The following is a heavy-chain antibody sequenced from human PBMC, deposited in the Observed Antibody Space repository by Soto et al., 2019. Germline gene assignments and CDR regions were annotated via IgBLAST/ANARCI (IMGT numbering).Heavy chain of an antibody. Sequence: GGSLRLSCAASGFTFSSYAMSWVRQAPGKGLEWVSAISGSGGSTYYADSVKGRFTISRDNSKNTLYLQMNSLRAEDTAVYYCARRGVVVVAATHYYYYGMDVWGQGTTVTVSS. J-gene: IGHJ6*02. CDR1: GFTFSSYA. CDR3: ARRGVVVVAATHYYYYGMDV. D-gene: IGHD2-15*01. V-gene: IGHV3-23*01. CDR2: ISGSGGST.